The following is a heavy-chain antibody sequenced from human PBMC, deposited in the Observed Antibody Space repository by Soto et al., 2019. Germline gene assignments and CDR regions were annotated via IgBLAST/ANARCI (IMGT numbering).Heavy chain of an antibody. CDR3: AKDRVDYELSSGYGY. Sequence: GGSLRLSCAASGFTFSSYAMSWVRQAPGKGLEWVSAISGSGGSTYYADSVKGRSTISRDNSKNTLYLQMNSLRAEDTAVYYCAKDRVDYELSSGYGYWGQGTLVTGSS. D-gene: IGHD3-3*01. V-gene: IGHV3-23*01. J-gene: IGHJ4*02. CDR2: ISGSGGST. CDR1: GFTFSSYA.